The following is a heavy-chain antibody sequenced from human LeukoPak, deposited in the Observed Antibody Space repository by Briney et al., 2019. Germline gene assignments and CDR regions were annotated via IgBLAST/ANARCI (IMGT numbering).Heavy chain of an antibody. CDR1: GFTVSSNY. V-gene: IGHV3-53*01. Sequence: GGSLRLSCAASGFTVSSNYMSWVRQAPGKGLEWVSVIYGGGSTYYADSVKGRFTISRDNAKNSLYLQMNSLRAEDTAVYYCAREEDRGYYMDVWGKGTTVTVSS. CDR3: AREEDRGYYMDV. D-gene: IGHD3-10*01. CDR2: IYGGGST. J-gene: IGHJ6*03.